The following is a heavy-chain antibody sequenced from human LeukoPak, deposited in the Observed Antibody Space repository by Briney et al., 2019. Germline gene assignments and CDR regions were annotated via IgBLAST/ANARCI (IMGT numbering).Heavy chain of an antibody. CDR2: INKSGGIT. CDR1: GFIFSDCA. Sequence: GGSLRLSCAASGFIFSDCAMTWVRQAPGKGLEWVSSINKSGGITYYADSVRGRFTISRDNSKRTLHLQMNSLRAEDTAVYYCAKDQFTGSGGAYWGQGTLVTVSS. D-gene: IGHD2-15*01. J-gene: IGHJ4*02. CDR3: AKDQFTGSGGAY. V-gene: IGHV3-23*01.